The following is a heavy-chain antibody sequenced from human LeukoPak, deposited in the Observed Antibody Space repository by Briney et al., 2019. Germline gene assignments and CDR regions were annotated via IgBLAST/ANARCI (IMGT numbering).Heavy chain of an antibody. CDR1: GGSISSYY. Sequence: SETLSLTCTVSGGSISSYYWSWIRQPPGKGLEWIGYIYYSGSTNYNPSLKSRVTISVDTSKNQLSLKLSSVTAADTAVYYCARYTAISPYNWFDPWGQGTLVTVSS. D-gene: IGHD5-18*01. CDR2: IYYSGST. CDR3: ARYTAISPYNWFDP. V-gene: IGHV4-59*01. J-gene: IGHJ5*02.